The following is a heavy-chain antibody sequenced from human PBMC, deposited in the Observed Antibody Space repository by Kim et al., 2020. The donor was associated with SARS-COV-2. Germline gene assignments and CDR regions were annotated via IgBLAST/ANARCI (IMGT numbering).Heavy chain of an antibody. CDR2: INAGNGDT. J-gene: IGHJ4*02. CDR3: ARGLTLARGLIAPFDY. D-gene: IGHD3-10*01. Sequence: ASVKVSCKASGYTFSFYAMFWLRQAPGQGLEWMGWINAGNGDTKYSQNFQGRVTITRDTSASTAYMELSSLMSEDTAVYYCARGLTLARGLIAPFDYWGQGTLVTVSS. V-gene: IGHV1-3*01. CDR1: GYTFSFYA.